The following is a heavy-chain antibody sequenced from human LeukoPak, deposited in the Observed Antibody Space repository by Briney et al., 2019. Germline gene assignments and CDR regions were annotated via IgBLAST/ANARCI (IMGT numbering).Heavy chain of an antibody. Sequence: GGCLRLSCGISGFTFSSYSMNWGRQAPGKGLEWVSYISSSSSTIYYADSVKGRFTISRDNAKTSLYLQMNSLRAEDTAVYYCATYSSLNRREFQYWGQGTLLTVSS. CDR3: ATYSSLNRREFQY. D-gene: IGHD3-22*01. CDR1: GFTFSSYS. J-gene: IGHJ1*01. V-gene: IGHV3-48*04. CDR2: ISSSSSTI.